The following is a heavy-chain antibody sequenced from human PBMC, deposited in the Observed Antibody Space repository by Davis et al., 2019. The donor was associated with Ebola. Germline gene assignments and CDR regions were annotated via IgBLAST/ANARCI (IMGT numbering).Heavy chain of an antibody. CDR1: GYTLTSYY. V-gene: IGHV1-46*01. Sequence: ASVKVSCKASGYTLTSYYMNWVRQAPGQGLEWMGIINPSSASTNYAQKFQGRVTMTRDTSTSTVYMELSSLGSEDTAVYYCAREPRTMYPVYYYYGMDVWGKGTTVTVSS. J-gene: IGHJ6*04. D-gene: IGHD1-14*01. CDR3: AREPRTMYPVYYYYGMDV. CDR2: INPSSAST.